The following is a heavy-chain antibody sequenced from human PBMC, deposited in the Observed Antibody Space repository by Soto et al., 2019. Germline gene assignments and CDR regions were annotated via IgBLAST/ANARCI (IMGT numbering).Heavy chain of an antibody. CDR1: GFTFSSYA. CDR2: TSGSGGST. Sequence: EVQLLESGGGLVQPGGSLRLSCAASGFTFSSYAMSWVRQAPGKGLEWVSATSGSGGSTYYADSVKGRFTISRDNSKNTLYLQMNSLRAEDTAVYYCAKDLRCSGGSCYRNFDYWGQGTLVTVSS. CDR3: AKDLRCSGGSCYRNFDY. V-gene: IGHV3-23*01. J-gene: IGHJ4*02. D-gene: IGHD2-15*01.